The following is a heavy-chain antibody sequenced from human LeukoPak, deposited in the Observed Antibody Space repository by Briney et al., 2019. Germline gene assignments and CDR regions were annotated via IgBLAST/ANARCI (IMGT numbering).Heavy chain of an antibody. CDR3: ARGILTPVYDYVWGSYRYPYYFDY. J-gene: IGHJ4*02. V-gene: IGHV3-30-3*01. D-gene: IGHD3-16*02. Sequence: GRSLRLSCAASGFTFSSYAMHWVRQAPGKGLEWVAVISYDGSNKYYADSVKGRFTIPRDNSKNTLYLQMNSLRAVDTAVYYCARGILTPVYDYVWGSYRYPYYFDYWGQGTLVTVSS. CDR2: ISYDGSNK. CDR1: GFTFSSYA.